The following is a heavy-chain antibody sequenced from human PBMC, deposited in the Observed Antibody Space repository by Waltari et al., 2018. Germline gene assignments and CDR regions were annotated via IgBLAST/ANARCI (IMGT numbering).Heavy chain of an antibody. J-gene: IGHJ5*02. D-gene: IGHD3-9*01. CDR3: ARTAYYDILTGYYKGDWFDP. CDR1: GGSISSYY. V-gene: IGHV4-4*07. Sequence: QVQLQESGPGLVKPSETLSLTCTVSGGSISSYYWSWIRQPAGKGLEWIGRIYTSGSTNYNPSLKSRVTRSVDTSKNQFSLKLSSVTAADTAVYYCARTAYYDILTGYYKGDWFDPWGQGTLVTVSS. CDR2: IYTSGST.